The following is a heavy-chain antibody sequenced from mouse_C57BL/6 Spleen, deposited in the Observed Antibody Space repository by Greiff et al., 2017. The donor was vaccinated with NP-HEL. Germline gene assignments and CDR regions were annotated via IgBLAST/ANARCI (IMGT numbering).Heavy chain of an antibody. CDR1: GFSLTSYG. CDR3: ARNRGLPYYYAMDY. D-gene: IGHD2-4*01. J-gene: IGHJ4*01. CDR2: IWSGGST. V-gene: IGHV2-2*01. Sequence: VKVVESGPGLVQPSQSLSITCTVSGFSLTSYGVHWVRQSPGKGLEWLGVIWSGGSTDYNAAFISRLSISKDNSKSQVFFKMNSLQADDTAIYYCARNRGLPYYYAMDYWGQGTSVTVSS.